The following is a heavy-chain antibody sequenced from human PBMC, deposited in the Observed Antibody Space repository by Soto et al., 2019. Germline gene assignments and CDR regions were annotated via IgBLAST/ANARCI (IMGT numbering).Heavy chain of an antibody. CDR1: GYTLTELS. V-gene: IGHV1-24*01. CDR2: FDPEDGET. D-gene: IGHD2-21*02. J-gene: IGHJ6*02. Sequence: ASVKVSCKVSGYTLTELSMHWVRQAPGKGLEWMGGFDPEDGETIYAQKFQGRVTMTEDTSTDTAYMELSSLRSEDTAVYYCATSPVVTPAYYYGMDVWGQGTRSPSP. CDR3: ATSPVVTPAYYYGMDV.